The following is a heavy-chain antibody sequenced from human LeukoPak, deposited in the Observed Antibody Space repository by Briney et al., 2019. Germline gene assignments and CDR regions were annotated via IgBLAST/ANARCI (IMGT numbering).Heavy chain of an antibody. V-gene: IGHV4-59*01. CDR2: IDYTGST. CDR3: ARGRGESRGTSFDS. Sequence: PSETLSLTCTVSGGSIRTYYRTWLRQPPGKGLEWIGYIDYTGSTTYNPSLKSRVTISIDTSKNQFSLKLSSLTAADTAVYYCARGRGESRGTSFDSWGQGTLVTVSS. J-gene: IGHJ4*02. D-gene: IGHD3-10*01. CDR1: GGSIRTYY.